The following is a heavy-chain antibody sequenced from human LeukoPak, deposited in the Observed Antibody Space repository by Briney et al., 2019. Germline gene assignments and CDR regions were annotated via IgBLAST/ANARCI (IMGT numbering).Heavy chain of an antibody. V-gene: IGHV3-23*01. J-gene: IGHJ4*02. CDR3: AKPRGVTMVRGVIYDY. CDR2: ISGSGGST. D-gene: IGHD3-10*01. CDR1: GFTFSSYA. Sequence: GGSLRLSCAASGFTFSSYAMSWVRQAPGKGLEWVSAISGSGGSTYYADSVKGRFTISRDNSKNTLYLQMNSLRAEVTAVYYCAKPRGVTMVRGVIYDYWGQGTLVTVSS.